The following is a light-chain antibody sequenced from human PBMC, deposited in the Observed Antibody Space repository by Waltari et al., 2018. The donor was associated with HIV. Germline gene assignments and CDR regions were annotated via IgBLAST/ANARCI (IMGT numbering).Light chain of an antibody. V-gene: IGLV1-47*01. CDR2: RNN. CDR3: TSWDDSLSGWM. CDR1: SSNIGNNF. Sequence: QSVLTQPPSASGTPGQRVAISCSGSSSNIGNNFVYWYQHLPGTTPKLLIYRNNQRPSGVPDRFSGSKSGTSASLAISGLRSEEEAEYYCTSWDDSLSGWMFGGGTTLTVL. J-gene: IGLJ3*02.